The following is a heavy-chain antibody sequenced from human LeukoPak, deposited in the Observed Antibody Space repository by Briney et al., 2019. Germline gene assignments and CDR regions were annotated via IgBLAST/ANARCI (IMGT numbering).Heavy chain of an antibody. D-gene: IGHD2-8*01. J-gene: IGHJ5*02. CDR1: GYTFSRFG. CDR3: ARESSNGWFDP. CDR2: ISGYDGNT. Sequence: GASVKVSCKASGYTFSRFGISWVRQAPGQGLEWMGWISGYDGNTNYPQRLQGSVTMTTDTSTSTAYMELRNLRSDDTAVYYCARESSNGWFDPWGQGTLVTVSS. V-gene: IGHV1-18*01.